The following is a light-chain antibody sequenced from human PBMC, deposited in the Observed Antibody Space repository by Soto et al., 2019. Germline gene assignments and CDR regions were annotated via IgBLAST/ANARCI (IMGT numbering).Light chain of an antibody. CDR1: QNINNY. J-gene: IGKJ1*01. Sequence: DMQMTQSPSSRSASVGDRVTMTCRTSQNINNYLNWYQQRPGKAPKLLIYAASTLQSGVPSRFSGSGSGTDFTLAISSLQPEDFATYYCQQSYIDPWGTCGQGTKVDIK. V-gene: IGKV1-39*01. CDR3: QQSYIDPWGT. CDR2: AAS.